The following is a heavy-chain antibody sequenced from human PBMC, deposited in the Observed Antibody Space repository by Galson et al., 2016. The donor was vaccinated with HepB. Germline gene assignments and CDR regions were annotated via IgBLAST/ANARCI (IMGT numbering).Heavy chain of an antibody. Sequence: SLRLSCAASGFTFNISAMAWVRQVPGKGLEWVSSVNSGGYAVYADSLKGRFTISRDNAKNSVDLQMDSLRAEDTAVYFCARASWSEKSWFDPWGQGTLVTVSS. V-gene: IGHV3-21*04. D-gene: IGHD2-2*01. CDR1: GFTFNISA. CDR3: ARASWSEKSWFDP. CDR2: VNSGGYAV. J-gene: IGHJ5*02.